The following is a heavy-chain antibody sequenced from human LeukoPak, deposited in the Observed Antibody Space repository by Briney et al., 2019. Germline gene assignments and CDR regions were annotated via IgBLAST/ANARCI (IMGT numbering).Heavy chain of an antibody. Sequence: SETLSLTCTVSGGSISSSSYYWGWIRQPPGKGLEWIGSIYYSGSTYYNPSLKSRVTISVDTSKNQFSLKLSSVTAADTAVYYCARATMVRGVTRGVYYYYGMDVWGQGTTVTVSS. V-gene: IGHV4-39*07. D-gene: IGHD3-10*01. CDR3: ARATMVRGVTRGVYYYYGMDV. CDR1: GGSISSSSYY. CDR2: IYYSGST. J-gene: IGHJ6*02.